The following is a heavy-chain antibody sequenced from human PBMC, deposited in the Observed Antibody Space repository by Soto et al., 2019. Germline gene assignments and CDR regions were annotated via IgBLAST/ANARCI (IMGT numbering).Heavy chain of an antibody. CDR2: ISAYNGNT. CDR1: GYTFTSYG. CDR3: ARDCGGDCYKGPTIDY. Sequence: QVQLVQSGAEVKKPGASVKVSCKASGYTFTSYGISWVRQAPGQGLEWMGWISAYNGNTNYAQRLQGRVTMTTNTSTSTAYMELRSLRSNDTAVYYCARDCGGDCYKGPTIDYWGQGTLVTVSS. V-gene: IGHV1-18*01. J-gene: IGHJ4*02. D-gene: IGHD2-21*02.